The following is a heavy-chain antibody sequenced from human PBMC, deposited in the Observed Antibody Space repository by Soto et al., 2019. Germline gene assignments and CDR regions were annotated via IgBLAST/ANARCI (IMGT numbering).Heavy chain of an antibody. J-gene: IGHJ1*01. CDR2: IHHNSDT. CDR3: ERGYCTTSPCSGDFHF. D-gene: IGHD2-15*01. Sequence: GASVQVSCKASGCKFTTYSIHWVRQAPGQGLEWMGMIHHNSDTGYAQKIRCKVTITIDTATTTAYMDLRTLTSEATAMYFSERGYCTTSPCSGDFHFWGQGTLVTVSS. V-gene: IGHV1-46*01. CDR1: GCKFTTYS.